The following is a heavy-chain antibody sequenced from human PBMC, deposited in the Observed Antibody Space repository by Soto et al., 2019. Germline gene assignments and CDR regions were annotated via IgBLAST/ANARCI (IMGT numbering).Heavy chain of an antibody. CDR2: ISYDGSNK. D-gene: IGHD3-3*01. V-gene: IGHV3-30*18. J-gene: IGHJ6*02. CDR1: GFTFSSYG. Sequence: QVQLVESGGGVVQPGRSLRLSCAASGFTFSSYGMHWVRQAPGKGLEWVAVISYDGSNKYYADSVKGRFTISRDNSRNXXYLQMNSLRAEDTAVYYCAKDMTFGPDYYYYGMDVWGQGTTVTVSS. CDR3: AKDMTFGPDYYYYGMDV.